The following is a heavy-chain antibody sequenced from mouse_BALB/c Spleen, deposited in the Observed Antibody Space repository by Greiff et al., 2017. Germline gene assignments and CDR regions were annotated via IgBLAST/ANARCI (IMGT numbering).Heavy chain of an antibody. J-gene: IGHJ2*01. CDR3: ARQGQQLGDY. Sequence: EVHLVESGGDLVKPGGSLKLSCAASGFTFSSYGMSWVRQTPDKRLEWVATISSGGSYTYYPDSVKGRFTISRDNAKNTLYLQMSSLKSEDTAMYYCARQGQQLGDYWGQGTTLTVSS. CDR1: GFTFSSYG. D-gene: IGHD4-1*02. CDR2: ISSGGSYT. V-gene: IGHV5-6*01.